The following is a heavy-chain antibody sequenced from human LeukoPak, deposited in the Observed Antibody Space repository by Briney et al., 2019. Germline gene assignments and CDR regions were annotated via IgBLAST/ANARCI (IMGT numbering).Heavy chain of an antibody. Sequence: PGGSLRLSCAASGFTFSSYGMHWVRPAPGKGLEWVAVISYDGSNKYYADSVKGRFTISRDNSKNTLYLQMNSLRAEDTAVYYCAKAPDSRKSSMIVVVIPPPGAYYFDYWGQGTLVTVSS. CDR3: AKAPDSRKSSMIVVVIPPPGAYYFDY. CDR2: ISYDGSNK. D-gene: IGHD3-22*01. V-gene: IGHV3-30*18. J-gene: IGHJ4*02. CDR1: GFTFSSYG.